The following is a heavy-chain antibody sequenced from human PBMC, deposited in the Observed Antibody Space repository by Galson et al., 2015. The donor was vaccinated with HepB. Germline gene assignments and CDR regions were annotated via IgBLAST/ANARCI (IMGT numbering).Heavy chain of an antibody. J-gene: IGHJ4*02. CDR1: GGSITSNTHY. CDR3: AGTHDDVWETDY. D-gene: IGHD3-16*01. Sequence: LSLTCNVSGGSITSNTHYWGWIRQPPGKGLEWIGSMYYSGSTYYNPSLKSRGTMSVGTSKNQFSLKFRSVSTADTAVYYCAGTHDDVWETDYWGQGTLVSVSS. CDR2: MYYSGST. V-gene: IGHV4-39*01.